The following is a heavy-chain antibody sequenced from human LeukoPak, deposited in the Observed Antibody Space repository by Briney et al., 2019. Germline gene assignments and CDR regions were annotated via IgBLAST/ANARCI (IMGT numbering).Heavy chain of an antibody. CDR3: ATGVIITPSFDY. J-gene: IGHJ4*02. Sequence: ASVKVSCKVSGYTLTELSMHWVRQAPGKGLEWMGGFDPEDGETIYAQKFQGRVTMTEDTSTDTAYMELSSLRSEDTAVYYCATGVIITPSFDYWGQGTLVTDSS. CDR2: FDPEDGET. V-gene: IGHV1-24*01. D-gene: IGHD3-10*01. CDR1: GYTLTELS.